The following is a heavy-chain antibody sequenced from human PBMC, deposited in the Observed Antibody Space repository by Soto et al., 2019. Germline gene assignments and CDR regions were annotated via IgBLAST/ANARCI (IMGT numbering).Heavy chain of an antibody. J-gene: IGHJ6*02. Sequence: GESLKISCKGSGYSFTRYWISWVRQMPGKGLEWMGRIDPSDSYTNYSPSFQGHVPISADKSISTAYLQWSSLKASDTAMYYCAREAHYHSHTLPYYYYGMDVWGQGTTVTVSS. CDR3: AREAHYHSHTLPYYYYGMDV. CDR1: GYSFTRYW. V-gene: IGHV5-10-1*01. D-gene: IGHD3-22*01. CDR2: IDPSDSYT.